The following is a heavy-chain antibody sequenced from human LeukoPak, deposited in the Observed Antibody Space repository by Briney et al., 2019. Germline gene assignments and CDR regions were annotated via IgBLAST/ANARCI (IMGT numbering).Heavy chain of an antibody. CDR1: GYTFTGYY. V-gene: IGHV1-69*06. J-gene: IGHJ6*04. Sequence: VASVTVSCMASGYTFTGYYMHWVRQAPGQGLEWMGGIIPIFGTANYAQKFQGRVTITADKSTSTAYMELSSLRSEDTAVYYCARETLSGSNSGMDVWGKGTTVTVSS. CDR2: IIPIFGTA. D-gene: IGHD3-10*01. CDR3: ARETLSGSNSGMDV.